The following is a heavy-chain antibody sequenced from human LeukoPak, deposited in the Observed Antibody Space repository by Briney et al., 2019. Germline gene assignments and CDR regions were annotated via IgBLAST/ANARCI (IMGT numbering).Heavy chain of an antibody. J-gene: IGHJ6*04. CDR2: IKTDGSVT. CDR1: GFSFSDYW. V-gene: IGHV3-74*01. Sequence: PGGSLTLSCAASGFSFSDYWMGWVRQAPGKGLVWVSNIKTDGSVTNYADSVKGRSTISRDNAKNTLYLQMNSLRDEDTAVYYCGRDNNYKVDVWGKGTRVTVSS. D-gene: IGHD4-11*01. CDR3: GRDNNYKVDV.